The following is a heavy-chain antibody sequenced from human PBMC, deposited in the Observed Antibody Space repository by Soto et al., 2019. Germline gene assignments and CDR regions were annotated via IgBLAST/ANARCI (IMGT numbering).Heavy chain of an antibody. CDR3: ARGLYGIDY. CDR1: GGSISSYY. CDR2: IYYSGST. D-gene: IGHD3-10*01. Sequence: SETLSLTCTVSGGSISSYYWSWIRQPPGKGLEWIGNIYYSGSTNYNPSLKSRVTISVDTSKDQFSLKLSSVTAADTAVYYCARGLYGIDYWGQGTLVTVSS. V-gene: IGHV4-59*01. J-gene: IGHJ4*02.